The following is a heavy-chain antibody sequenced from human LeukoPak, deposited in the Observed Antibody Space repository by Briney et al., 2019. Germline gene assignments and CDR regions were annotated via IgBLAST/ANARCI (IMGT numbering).Heavy chain of an antibody. V-gene: IGHV1-8*03. D-gene: IGHD6-6*01. J-gene: IGHJ6*03. CDR3: ARGLSSGSIAAPRDYYYYMDV. CDR1: GYTFTSYD. Sequence: ASVTVSCKASGYTFTSYDINWVRQATGQGVEGLGWINPTSGNTGYAQKFQGRVTITRNTSISTAYMELSSLRSEDTAVYYCARGLSSGSIAAPRDYYYYMDVWGKGTSVTVSS. CDR2: INPTSGNT.